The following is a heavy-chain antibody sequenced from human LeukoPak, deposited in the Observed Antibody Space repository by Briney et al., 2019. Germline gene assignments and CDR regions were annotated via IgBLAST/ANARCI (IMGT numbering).Heavy chain of an antibody. CDR3: AREGFCGGDCRGYLDV. Sequence: PGGPLRLSCAASGFTFSSYDLHWVRQTTGEGPQWVAAIDTAGGTYYPGSVRGRFTISRENAKSSFYLQMDSLTAEDTAVYYCAREGFCGGDCRGYLDVWGRGTLVTVSS. CDR2: IDTAGGT. D-gene: IGHD2-21*02. J-gene: IGHJ2*01. CDR1: GFTFSSYD. V-gene: IGHV3-13*04.